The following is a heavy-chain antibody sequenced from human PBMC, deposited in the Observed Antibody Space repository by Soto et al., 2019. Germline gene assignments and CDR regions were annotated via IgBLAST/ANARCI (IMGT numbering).Heavy chain of an antibody. CDR2: IYPGDSDT. Sequence: GESLKISCKGSGYTFTNYWIGWVRQMPGKGLEWMGIIYPGDSDTKYNPSFQGQVTISADKSITTTYLQWSSLKASDTAIYYCAASIFYYGMDPWGQGTPVTVSS. CDR3: AASIFYYGMDP. V-gene: IGHV5-51*01. CDR1: GYTFTNYW. J-gene: IGHJ6*02.